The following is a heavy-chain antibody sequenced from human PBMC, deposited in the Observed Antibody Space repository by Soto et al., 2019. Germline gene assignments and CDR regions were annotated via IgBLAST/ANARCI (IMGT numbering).Heavy chain of an antibody. J-gene: IGHJ4*01. V-gene: IGHV4-59*01. Sequence: SETLSLTCTVSRGPITINYWCWNRQAPAKAQKSIGSTYYSGSTTYNPSLKSRGTISADSSKDQFPLKQNSVTAADPSVYYCATDAGGPYDHWSPRILVTVS. D-gene: IGHD2-15*01. CDR3: ATDAGGPYDH. CDR1: RGPITINY. CDR2: TYYSGST.